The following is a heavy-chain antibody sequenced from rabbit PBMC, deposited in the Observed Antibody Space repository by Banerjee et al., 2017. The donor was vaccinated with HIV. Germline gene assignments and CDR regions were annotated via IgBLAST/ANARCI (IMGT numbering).Heavy chain of an antibody. CDR3: ARGSAAMTMVITGYYLSL. Sequence: QEQLKESGGGLVQPGGSLKLSCKASGFTLSSYYMCWVRQAPGKGLEWIGCIYGGDGISTAYANWAKGRFTISKTSSTTVPLQMTSLTAADTATYFCARGSAAMTMVITGYYLSLWGQGTLVTVS. CDR1: GFTLSSYY. CDR2: IYGGDGIST. D-gene: IGHD2-1*01. V-gene: IGHV1S45*01. J-gene: IGHJ3*01.